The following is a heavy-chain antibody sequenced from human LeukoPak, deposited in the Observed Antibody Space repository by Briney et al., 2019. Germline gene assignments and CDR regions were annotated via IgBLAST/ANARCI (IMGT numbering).Heavy chain of an antibody. D-gene: IGHD6-13*01. CDR3: ARVGYSSSWYYFDY. CDR1: GGSISSGGYS. Sequence: SSQTLSLTCAVSGGSISSGGYSWSWIRQPPGKGLEWIGYIYHSGSTYYNPSLKSRVTISVDGSKNQFSLKLSSVTAADTAVYYGARVGYSSSWYYFDYWGQGTLVTVSS. J-gene: IGHJ4*02. CDR2: IYHSGST. V-gene: IGHV4-30-2*01.